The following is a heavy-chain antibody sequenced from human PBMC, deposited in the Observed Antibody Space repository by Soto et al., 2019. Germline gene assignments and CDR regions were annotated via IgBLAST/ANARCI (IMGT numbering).Heavy chain of an antibody. CDR2: IWYDGSNK. D-gene: IGHD3-10*01. V-gene: IGHV3-33*01. J-gene: IGHJ4*02. CDR3: AAGEPLHY. CDR1: GFTFSNYG. Sequence: GGSLRLSCAASGFTFSNYGMHWVRQAPGKGLEWVAIIWYDGSNKYYADSVKGRFTISRDNSKNTMYLHMNSLGADDTAMYYCAAGEPLHYRGQGTLVTSPQ.